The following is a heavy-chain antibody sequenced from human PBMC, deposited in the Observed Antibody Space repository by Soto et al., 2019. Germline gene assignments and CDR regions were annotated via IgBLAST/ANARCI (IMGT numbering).Heavy chain of an antibody. D-gene: IGHD6-6*01. CDR3: ARRQLGPLNGMDV. V-gene: IGHV1-18*01. CDR2: ISAYNGNT. J-gene: IGHJ6*02. Sequence: GASVKVSCKASGYTFTSYGISWVRQAPGQGLEWMGWISAYNGNTKYSQKFQGRVTITRDTSASTAYMELSSLRSEDTAVYYCARRQLGPLNGMDVWGQGTTVTVSS. CDR1: GYTFTSYG.